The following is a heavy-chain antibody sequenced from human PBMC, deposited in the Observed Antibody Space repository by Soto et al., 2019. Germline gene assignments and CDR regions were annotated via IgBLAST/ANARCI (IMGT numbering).Heavy chain of an antibody. CDR1: GGSISSGDYY. Sequence: PSETLSLTCTVSGGSISSGDYYWSWIRQPPGKGLEWIGYIYYSGSTYYNPSLKSRVTISVDTSKNQFSLKLSSVTAADTAVYYCARDRVYCSGGSCYSGWFDPWGQGTLVTVSS. CDR3: ARDRVYCSGGSCYSGWFDP. J-gene: IGHJ5*02. CDR2: IYYSGST. V-gene: IGHV4-30-4*01. D-gene: IGHD2-15*01.